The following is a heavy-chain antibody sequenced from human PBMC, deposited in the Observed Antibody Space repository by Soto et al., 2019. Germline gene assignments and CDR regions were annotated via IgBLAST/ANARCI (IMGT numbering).Heavy chain of an antibody. CDR2: ISAYNGNT. V-gene: IGHV1-18*01. J-gene: IGHJ4*02. Sequence: SVKVSCKASGYTFTSYGISWVRQAPGQGLEWMGWISAYNGNTNYAQKLQGRVTMTTDTSTSTAYMELRSLRSDDTAVYYCASPDPITGTTGYYFDYWGQGTLVTVSS. CDR3: ASPDPITGTTGYYFDY. CDR1: GYTFTSYG. D-gene: IGHD1-7*01.